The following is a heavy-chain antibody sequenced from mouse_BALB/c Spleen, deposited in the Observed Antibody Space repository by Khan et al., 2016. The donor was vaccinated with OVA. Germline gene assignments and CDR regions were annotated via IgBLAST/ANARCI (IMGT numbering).Heavy chain of an antibody. CDR2: ISYSGST. D-gene: IGHD1-2*01. CDR1: GYSITSGYG. V-gene: IGHV3-2*02. CDR3: ARTARIKY. Sequence: VQLKQSGPGLVKPSQSLSLTCTVTGYSITSGYGWNWLRQFPGNKLEWMGYISYSGSTNYNPSIKSLISITRDTSKNQFFLQLNSVTTEDTATYYCARTARIKYWGQGTTLTVSS. J-gene: IGHJ2*01.